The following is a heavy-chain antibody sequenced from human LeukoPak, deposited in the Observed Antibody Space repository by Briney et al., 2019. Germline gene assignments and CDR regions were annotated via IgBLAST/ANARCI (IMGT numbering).Heavy chain of an antibody. CDR1: GYTLTELS. CDR2: FDPEDGET. D-gene: IGHD3-22*01. Sequence: ASVTVSCKVSGYTLTELSMHWVRQAPGKGLEWMGGFDPEDGETIYAQKFQGRVNITEDTARDRAYMEMRSVRSEETDVDYCATGYSSGYYSRTFDIWGQGTMVTVSS. CDR3: ATGYSSGYYSRTFDI. J-gene: IGHJ3*02. V-gene: IGHV1-24*01.